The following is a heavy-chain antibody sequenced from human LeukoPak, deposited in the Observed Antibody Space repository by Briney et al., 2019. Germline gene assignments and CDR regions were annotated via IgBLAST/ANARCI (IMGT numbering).Heavy chain of an antibody. Sequence: PGRSLRLSCAVSGFNFDDYAMHWVRQAPGKGLEWVSGISWNSGSIGYADSVKGRFTISRDNAKNSLYLQMNSLRAEDTALYYCAKDRVRWLLDAFDIWGQGTMVTVSS. V-gene: IGHV3-9*01. D-gene: IGHD5-12*01. CDR2: ISWNSGSI. CDR1: GFNFDDYA. J-gene: IGHJ3*02. CDR3: AKDRVRWLLDAFDI.